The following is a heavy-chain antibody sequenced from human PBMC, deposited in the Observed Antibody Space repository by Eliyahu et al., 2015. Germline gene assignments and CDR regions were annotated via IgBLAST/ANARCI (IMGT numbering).Heavy chain of an antibody. CDR2: INTNTGDP. CDR3: ARGGESCSGGSCYSFGFDY. J-gene: IGHJ4*02. Sequence: QVQLVQSGSELKKPGASVKVSCKASGYTFTTYXXNWLRQAPGQGLEWIGWINTNTGDPWYAQGFTGRFLFSLDTSVTTAFLEISGLKTEDSAVYYCARGGESCSGGSCYSFGFDYWGQGTLVTVSS. CDR1: GYTFTTYX. D-gene: IGHD2-15*01. V-gene: IGHV7-4-1*02.